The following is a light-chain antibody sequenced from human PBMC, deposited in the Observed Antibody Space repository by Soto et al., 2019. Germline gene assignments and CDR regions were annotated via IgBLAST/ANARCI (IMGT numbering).Light chain of an antibody. CDR3: QQYSSSHT. J-gene: IGKJ2*01. CDR2: GAS. V-gene: IGKV3-20*01. Sequence: EIVLTQSPGTLSLSPGERATLSCRASQSVSSSYLAWYQQKPGQAPRLLIYGASSKATGIPDRFSGSGSATDFTLTISRLEPEDFAVYYCQQYSSSHTFGQGTKLEIK. CDR1: QSVSSSY.